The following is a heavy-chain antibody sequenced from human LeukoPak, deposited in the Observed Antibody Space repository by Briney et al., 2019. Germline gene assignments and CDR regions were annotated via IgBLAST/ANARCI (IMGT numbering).Heavy chain of an antibody. CDR2: ISAYNGNT. CDR3: AREGGRAAFDI. Sequence: EASVKVSCKASGYTFTSYDINWVRQATGQGLEWMGWISAYNGNTNYAQKLQGRVTMTTDTSTGTAYMELRSLRSDDTAVYYCAREGGRAAFDIWGQGTMVTVSS. CDR1: GYTFTSYD. V-gene: IGHV1-18*01. D-gene: IGHD2-15*01. J-gene: IGHJ3*02.